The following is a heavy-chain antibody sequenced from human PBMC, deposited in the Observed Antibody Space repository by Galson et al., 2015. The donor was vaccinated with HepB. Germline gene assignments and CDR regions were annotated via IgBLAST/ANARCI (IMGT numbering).Heavy chain of an antibody. D-gene: IGHD3-22*01. CDR2: ISAYNGNT. CDR3: ARDYYDSSGYYFGPYLYDY. V-gene: IGHV1-18*01. Sequence: SVKVSCKASGYTFTSYGISWVRQAPGQGLEWMGWISAYNGNTNYAQKLQGRVTMTTDTSTSTAYMELRSLRSDDTAVYYCARDYYDSSGYYFGPYLYDYWGQGTLVTVSS. J-gene: IGHJ4*02. CDR1: GYTFTSYG.